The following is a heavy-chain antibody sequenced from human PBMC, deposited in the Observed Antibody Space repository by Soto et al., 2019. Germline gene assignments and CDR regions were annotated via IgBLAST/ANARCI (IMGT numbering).Heavy chain of an antibody. Sequence: ASVKVSCKASGYTFTSYGISWVRQAPGQGLEWMGWISAYNGNTNYAQKLQGRVTMTTDTSTSTAYMELRSLRSDDTAVYYCARGTLRFLEWLFGGAFDVWGQGTMVTVSS. J-gene: IGHJ3*01. CDR2: ISAYNGNT. D-gene: IGHD3-3*01. V-gene: IGHV1-18*01. CDR1: GYTFTSYG. CDR3: ARGTLRFLEWLFGGAFDV.